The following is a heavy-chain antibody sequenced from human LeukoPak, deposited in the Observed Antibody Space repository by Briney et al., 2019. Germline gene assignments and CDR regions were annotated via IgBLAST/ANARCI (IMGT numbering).Heavy chain of an antibody. V-gene: IGHV1-2*02. CDR1: GYTFTGYY. Sequence: ASVKVSCRASGYTFTGYYMHWVRQAPGQGLEWMGWLNPKRGGTNYAQKFQGRVTMTRDTSITTAYMELSRLTSDDTAVYYCARDNGMGYYGGSGYFDYWGQGTLVTVSS. CDR3: ARDNGMGYYGGSGYFDY. D-gene: IGHD1-26*01. CDR2: LNPKRGGT. J-gene: IGHJ4*02.